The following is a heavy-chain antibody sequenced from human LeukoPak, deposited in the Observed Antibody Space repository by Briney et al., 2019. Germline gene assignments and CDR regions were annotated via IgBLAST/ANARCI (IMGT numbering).Heavy chain of an antibody. V-gene: IGHV1-18*01. CDR1: GYTFTSYG. Sequence: GASVKVSCKASGYTFTSYGISWVRQAPGQGLEWMGWISAYNGNTNYAQKLQGRVTRTTDTSTSTAYMEMRSLRSDDTAVYYCARGAGVVVITTIDYWGQGTLVTVSS. J-gene: IGHJ4*02. CDR3: ARGAGVVVITTIDY. CDR2: ISAYNGNT. D-gene: IGHD3-22*01.